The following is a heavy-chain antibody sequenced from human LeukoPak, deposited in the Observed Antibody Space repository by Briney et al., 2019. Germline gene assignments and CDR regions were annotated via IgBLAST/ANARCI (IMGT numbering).Heavy chain of an antibody. V-gene: IGHV6-1*01. CDR1: GDSVSSNSAA. CDR3: ASQQEGSFDY. Sequence: SQTLSLTCDISGDSVSSNSAAWTWIRQSPSRGLEWLGRAYSRSKWYNDYAASVNSRITINPDTSKNQFSLQLNSVSPEDTAVYYCASQQEGSFDYWGQGTLVTVSS. CDR2: AYSRSKWYN. J-gene: IGHJ4*02.